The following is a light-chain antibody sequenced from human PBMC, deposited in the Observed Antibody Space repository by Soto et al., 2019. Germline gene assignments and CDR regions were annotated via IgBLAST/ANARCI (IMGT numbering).Light chain of an antibody. CDR1: QSISSY. CDR3: QQSYSTPRT. J-gene: IGKJ1*01. Sequence: DIQMTQSPRPLWKSXGDRVTISXXASQSISSYLNWYQQKPGKAPKLLIYAASSLQSGVPSRFSGSVSGTDFTLTISSLQPEDFATYYCQQSYSTPRTFGQGTKVDIK. V-gene: IGKV1-39*01. CDR2: AAS.